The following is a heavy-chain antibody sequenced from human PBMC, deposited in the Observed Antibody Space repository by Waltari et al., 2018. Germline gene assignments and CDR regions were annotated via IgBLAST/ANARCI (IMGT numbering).Heavy chain of an antibody. CDR3: ARSPLGIAVAGTFDY. CDR1: GYTFTSYA. V-gene: IGHV1-3*01. CDR2: INAGNGNT. J-gene: IGHJ4*02. D-gene: IGHD6-19*01. Sequence: CKASGYTFTSYAMHWVRQAPGQRLEWMGWINAGNGNTKYSQKFQGRVTITRDTSASTAYMELSSLRSEDTAVYYCARSPLGIAVAGTFDYWGQGTLVTVSS.